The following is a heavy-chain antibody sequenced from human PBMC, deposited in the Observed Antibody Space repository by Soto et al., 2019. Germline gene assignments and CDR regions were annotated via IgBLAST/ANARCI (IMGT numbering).Heavy chain of an antibody. V-gene: IGHV1-8*01. Sequence: ASVKVSCKASGYTFTSYDINWVRQATGQGLEWMGWMNPNSGNTGYAQKFQGRVTMTRNTSISTAYMELSSLRSEDTAVYYCAREPSGYYGSHFDYWGQGTLVTVSS. CDR3: AREPSGYYGSHFDY. CDR2: MNPNSGNT. D-gene: IGHD3-22*01. J-gene: IGHJ4*02. CDR1: GYTFTSYD.